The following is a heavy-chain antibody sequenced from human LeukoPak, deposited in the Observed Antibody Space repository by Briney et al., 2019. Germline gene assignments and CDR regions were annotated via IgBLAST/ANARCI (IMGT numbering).Heavy chain of an antibody. J-gene: IGHJ3*02. CDR2: IRSKAYGGTT. Sequence: GGSLRLSCTASGFTFGGYAMSWFRQAPGKGLEWVGFIRSKAYGGTTEYAASVKGRFTISRDDSKSIAYLQMNSLKTEDTAVYYCTRDAVTKALDIWGQGTMVTVSS. V-gene: IGHV3-49*03. D-gene: IGHD4-17*01. CDR1: GFTFGGYA. CDR3: TRDAVTKALDI.